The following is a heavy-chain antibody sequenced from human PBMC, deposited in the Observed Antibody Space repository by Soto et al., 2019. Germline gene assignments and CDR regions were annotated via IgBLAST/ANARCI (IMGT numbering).Heavy chain of an antibody. CDR2: ITSSGGAV. V-gene: IGHV3-48*03. CDR3: ARGDCSSTCYIGY. J-gene: IGHJ4*02. CDR1: RFSFSNYE. Sequence: VQLVESGGGLVQPGGSLRLSCAASRFSFSNYEMNWVRQAPGKGLEWISYITSSGGAVFYADSVKGRFTISRDNAKDSLFLQMNSLRVEDTAVYYCARGDCSSTCYIGYWGQGARVTVSS. D-gene: IGHD2-2*02.